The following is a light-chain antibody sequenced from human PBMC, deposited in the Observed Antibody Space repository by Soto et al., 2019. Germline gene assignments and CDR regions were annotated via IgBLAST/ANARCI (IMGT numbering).Light chain of an antibody. V-gene: IGKV3-15*01. J-gene: IGKJ5*01. CDR3: QQHSQWPLT. Sequence: EIVMTQSPGTLSLSPGETATLSCRASQTIGRNYLAWYQQKPGQAPRLLIDYISTRAADIPARFSGSGSGTDFTLTISSLQSEDSGVYYCQQHSQWPLTFGEGTRLEIK. CDR2: YIS. CDR1: QTIGRN.